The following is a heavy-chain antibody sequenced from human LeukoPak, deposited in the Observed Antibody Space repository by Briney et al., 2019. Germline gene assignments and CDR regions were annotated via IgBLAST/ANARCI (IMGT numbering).Heavy chain of an antibody. CDR2: IYYSGST. Sequence: SETLSLTCTVSGGSISSYYLSWIRQPPGKGLEWIGYIYYSGSTNYNPSLKSRVTISVDTSKNQFSLKLSSVTAADTAVYYCARARYYYDSSGYNVAFDIWGQGRMVTVSS. CDR3: ARARYYYDSSGYNVAFDI. CDR1: GGSISSYY. J-gene: IGHJ3*02. V-gene: IGHV4-59*01. D-gene: IGHD3-22*01.